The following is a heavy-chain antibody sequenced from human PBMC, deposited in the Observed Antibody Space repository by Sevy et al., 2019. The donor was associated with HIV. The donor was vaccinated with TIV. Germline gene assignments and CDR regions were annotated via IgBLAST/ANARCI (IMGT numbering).Heavy chain of an antibody. J-gene: IGHJ4*02. CDR3: ARSVGISAAVPDY. Sequence: GGSLRLSCVTSGFMFSDYYMSWIRQAPGQGPEWVSHISSTGTIYYADSVKGRLTISRDSAKNSLYQQMTSLRVEDTAVYYCARSVGISAAVPDYWGQGTLVTVSS. CDR1: GFMFSDYY. D-gene: IGHD6-13*01. V-gene: IGHV3-11*04. CDR2: ISSTGTI.